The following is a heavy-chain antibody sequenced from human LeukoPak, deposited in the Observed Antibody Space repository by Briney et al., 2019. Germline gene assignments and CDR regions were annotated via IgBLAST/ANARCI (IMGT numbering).Heavy chain of an antibody. CDR1: GGSISDYY. Sequence: SETLSLTCTVSGGSISDYYWSWIRQPPGKGLEWIGYIYYSGSTNYNPSLKSRVTISVDTSKNQFSLKLSSVTAADTAVYYCARGVVPAVPNNSNWFDPWGQGTLVTVSS. CDR2: IYYSGST. V-gene: IGHV4-59*01. D-gene: IGHD2-2*01. J-gene: IGHJ5*02. CDR3: ARGVVPAVPNNSNWFDP.